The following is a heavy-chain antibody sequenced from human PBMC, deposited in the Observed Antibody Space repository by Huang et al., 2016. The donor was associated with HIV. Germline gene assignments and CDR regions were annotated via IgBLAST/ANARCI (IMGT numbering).Heavy chain of an antibody. J-gene: IGHJ5*02. Sequence: QVQLQESGPGLVKPSETLSLTCTVSGGSMSSYYWSWIRQPPGKGLEWIGYIYYSGSTNDNPSRKSRGTISVDTSKNQFSLRLSSVTAADTAVYYCASASIAARRWFDPWGQGSLVTVSS. CDR3: ASASIAARRWFDP. CDR1: GGSMSSYY. D-gene: IGHD6-6*01. V-gene: IGHV4-59*01. CDR2: IYYSGST.